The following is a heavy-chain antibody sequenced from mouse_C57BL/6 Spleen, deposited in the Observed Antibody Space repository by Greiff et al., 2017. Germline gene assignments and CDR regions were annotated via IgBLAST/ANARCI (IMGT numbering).Heavy chain of an antibody. CDR2: ISAGGSYT. Sequence: EVQLVESGGGLVKPGGSLKLSCAASGFTFSSYAMSWVRQTPEKRLEWVATISAGGSYTYYPDNVKGRFTITSDNAKNNLYLQMNHLKSEDTAMYYCARDYDGSSHYVDYWGQGTTLTVSS. J-gene: IGHJ2*01. D-gene: IGHD1-1*01. V-gene: IGHV5-4*01. CDR3: ARDYDGSSHYVDY. CDR1: GFTFSSYA.